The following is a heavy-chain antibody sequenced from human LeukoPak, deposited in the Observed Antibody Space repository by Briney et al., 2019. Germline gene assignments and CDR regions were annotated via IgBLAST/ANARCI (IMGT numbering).Heavy chain of an antibody. CDR3: TRYNNDHFDY. J-gene: IGHJ4*02. CDR2: IAYDGSRA. Sequence: GGSLRLSCAGSGFTFGGYGMHWFRQTPGKGLEWVAVIAYDGSRAFYADSVKGRFTISRNNSKNTMSVQMDDLRAEDTAVYYCTRYNNDHFDYWGQGTLVTVSS. D-gene: IGHD1-14*01. CDR1: GFTFGGYG. V-gene: IGHV3-33*01.